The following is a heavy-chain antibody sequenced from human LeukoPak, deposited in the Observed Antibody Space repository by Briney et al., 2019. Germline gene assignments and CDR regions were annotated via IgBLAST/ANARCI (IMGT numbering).Heavy chain of an antibody. J-gene: IGHJ3*02. CDR3: ARGRPGAFDI. V-gene: IGHV3-33*01. CDR2: IWYDGSNK. CDR1: GFTFSSYG. Sequence: PGGSLRLSCAASGFTFSSYGMHWVRQAPGKGLEWVAVIWYDGSNKYYADSVKGRFPISRDNAKNSLYLQMNRLRVEDTAVYYCARGRPGAFDIWGQGTMVTVSS.